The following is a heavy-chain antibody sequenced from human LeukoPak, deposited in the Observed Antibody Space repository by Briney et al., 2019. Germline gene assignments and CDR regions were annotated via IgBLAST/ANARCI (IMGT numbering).Heavy chain of an antibody. CDR2: ISYDGSNK. D-gene: IGHD6-19*01. Sequence: PGGSLRLSCAASGFTFSSYAMHWVRQAPGKGLEWVAVISYDGSNKYYADSVKGRFTISRDNSKNTLYLQMNSLRAEDTAVYYCARDPAAGSDYWGQGTLVTVSS. CDR3: ARDPAAGSDY. J-gene: IGHJ4*02. V-gene: IGHV3-30-3*01. CDR1: GFTFSSYA.